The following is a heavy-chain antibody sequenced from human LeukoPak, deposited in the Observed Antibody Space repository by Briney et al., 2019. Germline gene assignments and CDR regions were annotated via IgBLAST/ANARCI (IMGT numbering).Heavy chain of an antibody. V-gene: IGHV4-59*08. CDR1: GGSISSYY. Sequence: PSETLSLTCTVSGGSISSYYWSWIRQPPGKGLEWIGYIYYSGSTNYNPSLKSRVTISVDTSKNQFSLKLSSVTAADTVVYYCARPRDSGWLPFDSWGQGLLVTVSS. CDR3: ARPRDSGWLPFDS. J-gene: IGHJ4*02. CDR2: IYYSGST. D-gene: IGHD6-25*01.